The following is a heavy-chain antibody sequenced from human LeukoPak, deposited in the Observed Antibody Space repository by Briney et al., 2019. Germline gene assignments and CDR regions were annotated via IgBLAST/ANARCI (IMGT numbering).Heavy chain of an antibody. D-gene: IGHD3-10*01. Sequence: GSVTDSCKASRYTFISYVISWVRPAPRQGGEWMGWIITEKGMTNNPQKMQGRVTMTTDTFTNTAYMELRSLTSDDTAVYYCARHYYGAGRFHMGYWGQGTLVTVSS. CDR3: ARHYYGAGRFHMGY. CDR2: IITEKGMT. CDR1: RYTFISYV. J-gene: IGHJ4*02. V-gene: IGHV1-18*04.